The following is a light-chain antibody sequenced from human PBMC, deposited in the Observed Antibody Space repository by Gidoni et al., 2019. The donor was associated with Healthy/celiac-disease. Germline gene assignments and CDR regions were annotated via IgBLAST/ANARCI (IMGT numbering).Light chain of an antibody. Sequence: QSALTQPASVSEAPGQSITISCPGTSSDVGGYNYVSWYQQHPGKAPKLMIYEVSNRPSGVSNRFSGSKSGNPASLTISGLQAEDEADYYCSSYTSISTLVFGGGTKLTVL. CDR1: SSDVGGYNY. CDR3: SSYTSISTLV. J-gene: IGLJ2*01. CDR2: EVS. V-gene: IGLV2-14*01.